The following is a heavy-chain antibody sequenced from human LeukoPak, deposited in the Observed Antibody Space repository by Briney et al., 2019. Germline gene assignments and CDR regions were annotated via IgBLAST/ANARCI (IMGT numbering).Heavy chain of an antibody. V-gene: IGHV4-39*01. CDR2: IYYSGST. Sequence: SETLSHTCTVSGSSISSSSYYWGWIRQPPGKGLEWIGSIYYSGSTYYNPSLKSRVTISVDTSKNQFSLKLSSVTAADTAVYYCAGQYSSSSDAFDIWGQGTMVTVSS. J-gene: IGHJ3*02. CDR3: AGQYSSSSDAFDI. D-gene: IGHD6-13*01. CDR1: GSSISSSSYY.